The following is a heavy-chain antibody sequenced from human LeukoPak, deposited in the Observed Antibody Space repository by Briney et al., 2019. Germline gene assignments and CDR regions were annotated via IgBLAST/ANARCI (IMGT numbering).Heavy chain of an antibody. V-gene: IGHV7-4-1*02. CDR3: TTGGGYRFAY. D-gene: IGHD6-25*01. CDR2: ININTGVP. CDR1: GYTFTDYA. J-gene: IGHJ4*02. Sequence: EASVKVSCKASGYTFTDYAMNWVRQAPGQGPEWMGWININTGVPTYAQGFTGRFVFSLDTSVSTAYLWISSLKAEDTAVYYCTTGGGYRFAYWGQGTLVTVSS.